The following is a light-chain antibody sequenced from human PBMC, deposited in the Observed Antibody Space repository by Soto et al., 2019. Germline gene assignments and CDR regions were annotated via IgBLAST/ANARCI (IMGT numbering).Light chain of an antibody. J-gene: IGLJ7*01. CDR2: RNN. V-gene: IGLV1-44*01. CDR3: AAWDDSLNGAV. CDR1: SSNIGSNT. Sequence: QSVLTQSPSASGTPGQRVTISCSGSSSNIGSNTVNWYQQFPGTAPKLLIYRNNQRPSGVPDRFSGSKSGTSASLAISGLQSEDEADYYCAAWDDSLNGAVFGGGTQLPV.